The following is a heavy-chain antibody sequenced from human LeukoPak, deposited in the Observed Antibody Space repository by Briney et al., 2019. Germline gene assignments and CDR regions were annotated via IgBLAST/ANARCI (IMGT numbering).Heavy chain of an antibody. CDR1: GFTFSNYD. V-gene: IGHV3-23*01. CDR3: AKDLSRAVAADWFDP. Sequence: GGSLRLSCAASGFTFSNYDMSWVRQAPGKGLKWVSSISDSGGSTYYADSVKGRFTISRDNSKNTLYLKMTNLRAADTAVYYCAKDLSRAVAADWFDPWDQGSLVTVSS. J-gene: IGHJ5*02. D-gene: IGHD6-19*01. CDR2: ISDSGGST.